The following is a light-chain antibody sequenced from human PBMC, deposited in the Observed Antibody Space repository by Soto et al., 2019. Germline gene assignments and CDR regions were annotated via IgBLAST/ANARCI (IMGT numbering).Light chain of an antibody. CDR2: DAS. J-gene: IGKJ5*01. CDR3: QQYNSWPPIT. V-gene: IGKV3-15*01. CDR1: ESVSRN. Sequence: EVVMTQSPSTLSVSPGERATLSCRASESVSRNLAWYQQKPGQAPRLLIYDASTRATGIPDRISGGGSGTEFTLTISSLQSEDFVVYYCQQYNSWPPITFGQGTRLEIK.